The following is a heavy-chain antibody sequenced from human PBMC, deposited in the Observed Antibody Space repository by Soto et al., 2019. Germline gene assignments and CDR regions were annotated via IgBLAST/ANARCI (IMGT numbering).Heavy chain of an antibody. CDR2: LTSSSSFI. CDR3: ARVAAAHYFDY. J-gene: IGHJ4*02. D-gene: IGHD6-13*01. V-gene: IGHV3-21*01. CDR1: GFPFSTSS. Sequence: GGSLRLSCVASGFPFSTSSMSWVRQAPGKGLEWVSSLTSSSSFIYYADSVKGRFTISRDNAKNSLSLQMNTLSADDTAVYYCARVAAAHYFDYWGQGTLVTVSS.